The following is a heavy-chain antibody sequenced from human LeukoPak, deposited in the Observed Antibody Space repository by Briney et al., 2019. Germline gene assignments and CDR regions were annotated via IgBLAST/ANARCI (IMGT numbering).Heavy chain of an antibody. CDR3: ARTMGDSSGYYADDAFDI. D-gene: IGHD3-22*01. V-gene: IGHV1-2*02. J-gene: IGHJ3*02. Sequence: ASVKVSCKASGYTFTGYYMHWVRQAPGQGLEWMGWINPHSGGTNYAQKFQGRVTMTRDTSINKAYMELSRLTSDDTAIYYCARTMGDSSGYYADDAFDIWGQGTMVTVSS. CDR2: INPHSGGT. CDR1: GYTFTGYY.